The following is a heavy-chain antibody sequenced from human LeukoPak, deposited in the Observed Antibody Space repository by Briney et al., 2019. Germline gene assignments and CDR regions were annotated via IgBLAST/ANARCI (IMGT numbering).Heavy chain of an antibody. Sequence: PSETLSLTCAVYGGSFSGYYWSWIRQPPGKGLEWIGYIYYSGSTNYSPSLKSRVTISVDTSKNQFSLKLSSVTAADTAVYYCARLSEWERSLDYWGQGTLVTVSS. V-gene: IGHV4-59*08. J-gene: IGHJ4*02. D-gene: IGHD1-26*01. CDR2: IYYSGST. CDR1: GGSFSGYY. CDR3: ARLSEWERSLDY.